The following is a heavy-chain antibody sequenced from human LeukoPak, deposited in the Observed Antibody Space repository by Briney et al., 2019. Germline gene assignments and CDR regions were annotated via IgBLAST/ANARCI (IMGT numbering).Heavy chain of an antibody. D-gene: IGHD1-7*01. CDR2: ISGSGGST. Sequence: GGSLRLSCAASGFTFSSYAMSWVRQAPGKGLEWVSAISGSGGSTYYADSVKGRFTISRDNSKNTLYLQMNSLRAEDTAVYYCAIHLTGTTHWWVREGDAFDIWGQGTMVTVSS. V-gene: IGHV3-23*01. CDR1: GFTFSSYA. CDR3: AIHLTGTTHWWVREGDAFDI. J-gene: IGHJ3*02.